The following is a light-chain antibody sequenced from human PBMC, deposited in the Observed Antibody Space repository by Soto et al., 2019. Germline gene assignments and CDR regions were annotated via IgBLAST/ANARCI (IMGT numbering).Light chain of an antibody. J-gene: IGLJ1*01. Sequence: QSVLTQPASVSVSPGQSITISCTGTSSDVGGYHYVSWYQLLPGKAPKLILFEVSIRPSGVSYRFSGSKSGNTASLTISGLQAEDEADYFCSSYSISTAYLFGTGTKVTVL. CDR1: SSDVGGYHY. CDR3: SSYSISTAYL. V-gene: IGLV2-14*01. CDR2: EVS.